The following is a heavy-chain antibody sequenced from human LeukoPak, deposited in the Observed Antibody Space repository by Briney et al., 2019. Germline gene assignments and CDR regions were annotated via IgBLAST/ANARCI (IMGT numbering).Heavy chain of an antibody. CDR2: IIPIFGTA. J-gene: IGHJ4*02. CDR3: ARETLIAAAGTPLIDY. V-gene: IGHV1-69*05. Sequence: SVKVSCKASGGTFSSYAISWVRQAPGQGLERMGGIIPIFGTANYAQKFQGRVTITTDESTSTAYMELSSLRSEDTAVYYCARETLIAAAGTPLIDYWGQGTLVTVSS. CDR1: GGTFSSYA. D-gene: IGHD6-13*01.